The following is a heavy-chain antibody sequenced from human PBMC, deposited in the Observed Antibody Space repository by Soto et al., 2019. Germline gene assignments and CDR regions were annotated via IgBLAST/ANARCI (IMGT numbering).Heavy chain of an antibody. J-gene: IGHJ4*02. CDR2: ISSNGGST. D-gene: IGHD4-17*01. Sequence: GGSLRLSCAASGFTFSSYAMHWVRQAPGKGLEYVSAISSNGGSTYYANSVKGRFTISRDNSKNTLYLQMGSLRAEDMAVYYCARVGTVTNDYWGQGTLVTVSS. V-gene: IGHV3-64*01. CDR3: ARVGTVTNDY. CDR1: GFTFSSYA.